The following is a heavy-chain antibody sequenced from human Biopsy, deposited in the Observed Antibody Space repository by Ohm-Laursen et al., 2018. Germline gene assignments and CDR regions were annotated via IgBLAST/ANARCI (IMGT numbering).Heavy chain of an antibody. Sequence: ASVTASCKASGATFSNYAINWLRQAPGQGLEWMGGINPMFGTAKYVQRFQGRVTITADKSTSTADMELSSLRSDDTAVYYCARSFGVVINFEHNWFDPWGQGTLVTVSS. CDR3: ARSFGVVINFEHNWFDP. CDR1: GATFSNYA. D-gene: IGHD3-3*01. J-gene: IGHJ5*02. V-gene: IGHV1-69*06. CDR2: INPMFGTA.